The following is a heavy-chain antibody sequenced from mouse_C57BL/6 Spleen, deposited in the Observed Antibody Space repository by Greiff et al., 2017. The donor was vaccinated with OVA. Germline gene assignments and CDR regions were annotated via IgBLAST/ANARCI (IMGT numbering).Heavy chain of an antibody. D-gene: IGHD1-1*01. CDR1: GFTFSSYA. J-gene: IGHJ3*01. CDR2: ISSGGDYI. Sequence: EVKLVESGEGLVKPGGSLKLSCAASGFTFSSYAMSWVRQTPEKRLEWVAYISSGGDYIYYADTVKGRFTISRDNARNTLYLQMSSLKSEDTAMYYCTRGYGSVFAYWGQGTLVTVSA. V-gene: IGHV5-9-1*02. CDR3: TRGYGSVFAY.